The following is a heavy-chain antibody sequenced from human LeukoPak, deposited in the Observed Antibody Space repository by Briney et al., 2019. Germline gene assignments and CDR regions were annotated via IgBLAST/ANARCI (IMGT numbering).Heavy chain of an antibody. D-gene: IGHD6-19*01. CDR1: GFTFSSYA. J-gene: IGHJ4*02. CDR3: ARVRYDSGWYDY. V-gene: IGHV3-23*01. CDR2: ISGSGGST. Sequence: GGSLRLSCAASGFTFSSYAMSWVRQAPGKGLEWVSAISGSGGSTYYADSVKGRFTISRDNSKNTLYLQMNSLRAEDAAVYYCARVRYDSGWYDYWGQGALVTVSS.